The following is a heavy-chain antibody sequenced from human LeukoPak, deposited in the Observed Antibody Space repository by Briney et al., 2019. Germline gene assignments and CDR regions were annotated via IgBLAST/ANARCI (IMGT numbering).Heavy chain of an antibody. V-gene: IGHV3-33*01. CDR2: IWHDGSKE. CDR3: ARDGCSTSSCYDF. Sequence: GGSLRLSCAASGFTFTRCGFHWVRQAPGKGLEWVSVIWHDGSKEYYADSVKGRFTISRDNSKNMLYLQMNSLRVEDTAVYYCARDGCSTSSCYDFWGQGTLVTVPS. CDR1: GFTFTRCG. J-gene: IGHJ4*02. D-gene: IGHD2-2*01.